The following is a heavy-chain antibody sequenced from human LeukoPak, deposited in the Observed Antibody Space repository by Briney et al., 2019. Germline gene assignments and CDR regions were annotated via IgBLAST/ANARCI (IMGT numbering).Heavy chain of an antibody. V-gene: IGHV4-61*02. CDR1: GGSISSGSYY. D-gene: IGHD3-10*01. CDR2: IYTSGST. CDR3: ARDHYGSGSYYSEGLLDY. J-gene: IGHJ4*02. Sequence: PSETLSLTCTVSGGSISSGSYYWSWIRQPAGKGLEWIGRIYTSGSTNYNPSLKSRVTISVDTSKNQFSLKLSSVTAADTAVYYCARDHYGSGSYYSEGLLDYWGQGTLVTVSS.